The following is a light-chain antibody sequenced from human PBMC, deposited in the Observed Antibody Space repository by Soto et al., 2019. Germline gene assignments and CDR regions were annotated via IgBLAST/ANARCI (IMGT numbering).Light chain of an antibody. J-gene: IGKJ4*01. V-gene: IGKV1-5*01. CDR1: QSISSW. CDR3: QQYNSYPF. Sequence: DIQMTQSPSTLSASVGDRVTITCRASQSISSWLAWYQQKPGKAPKLLIYDASSLESGVPSRSSGSGSGTGFTLTISSLQPDDFATYYCQQYNSYPFFGGGTKVDIK. CDR2: DAS.